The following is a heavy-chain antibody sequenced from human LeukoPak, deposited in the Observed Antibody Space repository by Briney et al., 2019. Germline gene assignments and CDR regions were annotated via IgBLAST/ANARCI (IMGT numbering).Heavy chain of an antibody. J-gene: IGHJ6*02. CDR3: ARGSCCSMDV. Sequence: GGSLRLPCAASGFTFSRYWMHWVRQAPGMGLVWGSRISGDGSSTNYADSVKGRFTISRDNAKNTLYLQMNSLRAEDTAVYYCARGSCCSMDVWGQGTTVTVSS. V-gene: IGHV3-74*01. CDR1: GFTFSRYW. CDR2: ISGDGSST. D-gene: IGHD2-15*01.